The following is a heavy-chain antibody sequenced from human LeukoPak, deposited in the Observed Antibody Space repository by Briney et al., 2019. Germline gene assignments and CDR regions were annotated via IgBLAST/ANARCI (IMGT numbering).Heavy chain of an antibody. Sequence: ASVKVSCKASGYTFTGYYMHWVRQAPGQGLEWMGWISAYNGNTNYAQKLQGRVTMTTDTSTSTAYMELRSLRSDDTAVDYCARVLNYYDSSGYYVYYFDYWGQGTLVTVSS. J-gene: IGHJ4*02. V-gene: IGHV1-18*04. D-gene: IGHD3-22*01. CDR3: ARVLNYYDSSGYYVYYFDY. CDR2: ISAYNGNT. CDR1: GYTFTGYY.